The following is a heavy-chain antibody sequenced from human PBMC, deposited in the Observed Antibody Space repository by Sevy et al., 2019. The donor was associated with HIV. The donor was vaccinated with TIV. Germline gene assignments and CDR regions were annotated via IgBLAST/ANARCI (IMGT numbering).Heavy chain of an antibody. CDR2: INHTGSL. J-gene: IGHJ4*02. V-gene: IGHV4-34*01. D-gene: IGHD2-2*01. CDR1: GGSFSGYF. CDR3: ARGRQAYVVVVPSTVPFDY. Sequence: SETLSLTCAVSGGSFSGYFWNWIRQSPGKGLEWIGEINHTGSLKYNPSLKSRVTISVDASKSQLSEHLRSVTAADTPVYYCARGRQAYVVVVPSTVPFDYWGRGTLVTVSS.